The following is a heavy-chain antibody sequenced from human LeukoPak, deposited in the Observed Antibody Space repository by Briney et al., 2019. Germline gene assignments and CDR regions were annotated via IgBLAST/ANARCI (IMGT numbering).Heavy chain of an antibody. V-gene: IGHV3-33*01. CDR3: ARDREGVGDLYYYYYMDV. Sequence: GSLRLSCVPARFTPSSYGMHWVRPALGKGVERVAVIWYDGSNTYYADSVKGGFTLSRDKSTKTLYLQINRLREEGTAVYYCARDREGVGDLYYYYYMDVWGKGTTVTVSS. CDR1: RFTPSSYG. D-gene: IGHD2-21*01. CDR2: IWYDGSNT. J-gene: IGHJ6*03.